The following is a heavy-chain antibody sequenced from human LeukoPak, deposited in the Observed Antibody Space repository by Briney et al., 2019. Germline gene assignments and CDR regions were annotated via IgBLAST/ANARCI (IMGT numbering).Heavy chain of an antibody. CDR2: IYYSGST. D-gene: IGHD2-15*01. V-gene: IGHV4-59*08. CDR3: ARHGVANRYFDY. J-gene: IGHJ4*02. CDR1: GGSFSGYY. Sequence: SSETLSLTCAVYGGSFSGYYWSWIRQPPGKGLEWIGYIYYSGSTNYNPSLKSRVTISVDTSKNQFSLKLSSVTAADTAVYYCARHGVANRYFDYWGQGTLVTVSS.